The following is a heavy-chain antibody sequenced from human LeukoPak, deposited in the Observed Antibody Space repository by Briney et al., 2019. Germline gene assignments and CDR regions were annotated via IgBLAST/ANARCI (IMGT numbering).Heavy chain of an antibody. CDR2: MNPNSGNT. V-gene: IGHV1-8*01. J-gene: IGHJ5*02. Sequence: ASVKVSCKASGYTFTSYDINWVRQATGQGLEWMGWMNPNSGNTGYAQKFQGRVTMTRNTSISTAYMELSSLRSEDTAVYYCARRSYYDRDWFDPWGQGTLVTVSS. D-gene: IGHD3-22*01. CDR3: ARRSYYDRDWFDP. CDR1: GYTFTSYD.